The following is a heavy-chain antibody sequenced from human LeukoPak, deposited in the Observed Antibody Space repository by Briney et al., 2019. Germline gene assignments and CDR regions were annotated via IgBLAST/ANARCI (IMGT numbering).Heavy chain of an antibody. Sequence: KPSETLSLTCTVSGGSISSYYWSWIRQPPGKGLEWIGYIYYSGSTNYNPSLKSRVTISVDTSKNQFSLKLSSVTAADTAVYYCARAGLPLRYYRNSWFDPWGQGTLVTVSS. D-gene: IGHD3-9*01. CDR3: ARAGLPLRYYRNSWFDP. V-gene: IGHV4-59*01. CDR1: GGSISSYY. J-gene: IGHJ5*02. CDR2: IYYSGST.